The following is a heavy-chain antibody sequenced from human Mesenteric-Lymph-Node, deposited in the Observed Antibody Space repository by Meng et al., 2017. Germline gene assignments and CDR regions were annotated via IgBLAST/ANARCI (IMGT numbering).Heavy chain of an antibody. Sequence: SETLSLTCTVSGGSISSGSYYWSWIRQPAGKGLEWIGRIYTSGSTNYNPSLKSRVTISVDTSKNQFSLKLSSVTAADTAVYYCARDLDSGSYYWKSSYYYYGMDVWGQGTTVTVSS. D-gene: IGHD1-26*01. CDR1: GGSISSGSYY. J-gene: IGHJ6*02. V-gene: IGHV4-61*02. CDR2: IYTSGST. CDR3: ARDLDSGSYYWKSSYYYYGMDV.